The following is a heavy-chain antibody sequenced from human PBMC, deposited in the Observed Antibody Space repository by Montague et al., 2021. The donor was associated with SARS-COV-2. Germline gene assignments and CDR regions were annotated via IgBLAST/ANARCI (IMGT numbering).Heavy chain of an antibody. CDR2: VYHTGST. CDR3: VREKYYFDDSGSK. CDR1: GVSISSGIYY. Sequence: SETRSLTCSVSGVSISSGIYYWSWVRQPPGKGLEWIGYVYHTGSTNYNPSLKSRVTLSIDTSKNQFSLNLTSVTAADTAVYYCVREKYYFDDSGSKWGQGTLVTV. D-gene: IGHD3-22*01. V-gene: IGHV4-61*01. J-gene: IGHJ4*02.